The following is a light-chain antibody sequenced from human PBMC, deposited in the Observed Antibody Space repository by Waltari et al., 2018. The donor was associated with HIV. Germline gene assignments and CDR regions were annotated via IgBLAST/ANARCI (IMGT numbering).Light chain of an antibody. J-gene: IGKJ5*01. V-gene: IGKV2-28*01. CDR2: LGS. CDR3: MQALQTPIT. Sequence: DVVMTQSPLSLPVTPGEPASISCRSSQSLLHSNGYNYFDWYLQKPGQSPQLLIYLGSNRASGVPDRVSGSGSGTDFTLKISRVEAEDVGVYYCMQALQTPITFGQGTRLEIK. CDR1: QSLLHSNGYNY.